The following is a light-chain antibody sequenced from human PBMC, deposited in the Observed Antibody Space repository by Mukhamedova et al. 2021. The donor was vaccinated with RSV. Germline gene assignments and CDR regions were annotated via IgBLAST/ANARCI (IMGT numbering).Light chain of an antibody. CDR1: QSVSSSY. V-gene: IGKV3-20*01. CDR3: QQYGSSLPIT. Sequence: GEIATLSCRASQSVSSSYLAWYQQKPGQAPRLLIYGASSRATGIADRVRGSGAGTDVRSTISRLEPEDFAVYYCQQYGSSLPITFG. J-gene: IGKJ5*01. CDR2: GAS.